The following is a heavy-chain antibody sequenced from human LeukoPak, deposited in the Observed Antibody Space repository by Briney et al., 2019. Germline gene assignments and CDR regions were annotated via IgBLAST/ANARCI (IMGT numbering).Heavy chain of an antibody. CDR2: ISRSGNTI. J-gene: IGHJ2*01. CDR1: GFTFSNYD. CDR3: ARSFYL. Sequence: PGQSLRLSCAASGFTFSNYDMNWVRQAPGKGLEWVSHISRSGNTIYYGDSVKGRFTISRDNAKNSLYLQMNSLRAEDTAVYYCARSFYLFGRGTLVTVSS. V-gene: IGHV3-48*03.